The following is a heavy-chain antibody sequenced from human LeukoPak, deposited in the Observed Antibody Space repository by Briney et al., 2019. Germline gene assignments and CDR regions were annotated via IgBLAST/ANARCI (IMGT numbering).Heavy chain of an antibody. CDR2: ISDSSHAI. V-gene: IGHV3-48*04. D-gene: IGHD6-19*01. J-gene: IGHJ6*02. CDR1: GFTFSSYS. Sequence: PGGSLRLSCAASGFTFSSYSMIWVRQAPGKGLEWVSYISDSSHAIYHADSVKGRFTISRDNAKNSLYLQMNSLRAEDTAVYYCARREWLDYYYYGMDVWGQGTTVTVSS. CDR3: ARREWLDYYYYGMDV.